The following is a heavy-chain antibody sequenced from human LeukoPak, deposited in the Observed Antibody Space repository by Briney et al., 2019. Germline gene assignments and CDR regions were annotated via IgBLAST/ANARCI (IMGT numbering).Heavy chain of an antibody. D-gene: IGHD2-2*01. CDR2: INTDGSST. V-gene: IGHV3-74*01. J-gene: IGHJ3*02. Sequence: PGGSLRLSCAASGFTFSSYWMHWVRQAPGKGLVWVSRINTDGSSTSYADSVKGRFTISRDNAKSTLYLQMNSPRAEDTAVYYCARSLRYCSSASCYAFDIWGQGTMVTVSS. CDR1: GFTFSSYW. CDR3: ARSLRYCSSASCYAFDI.